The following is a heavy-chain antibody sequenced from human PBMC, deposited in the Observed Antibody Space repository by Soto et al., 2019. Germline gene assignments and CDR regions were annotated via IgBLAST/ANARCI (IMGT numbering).Heavy chain of an antibody. CDR2: IYYSGST. CDR3: AREKPDYYDSSGYVDY. Sequence: PSETLSLTCTVSGGSISSYYWSWIRQPPGKGLEWIGYIYYSGSTNYNPSLKSRVTISVDTSKNQFSLKLSSVTAADTAVYYCAREKPDYYDSSGYVDYWGQGTLVTVSS. D-gene: IGHD3-22*01. CDR1: GGSISSYY. V-gene: IGHV4-59*01. J-gene: IGHJ4*02.